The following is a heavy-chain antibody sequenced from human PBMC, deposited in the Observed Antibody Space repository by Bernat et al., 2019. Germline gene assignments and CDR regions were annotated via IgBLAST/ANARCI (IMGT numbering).Heavy chain of an antibody. J-gene: IGHJ5*02. Sequence: QVQLVQSGAEVKKPGAPVKVSCKASGYTFTSYAMHWVRQAPGQRLEWMGWINAGNGNTKYSQKFQGRVTITRDTSASTAYMELSSLRSEDTAVYYCARASNYYGSGSNWFDPWGQGTLVTVSS. CDR2: INAGNGNT. CDR3: ARASNYYGSGSNWFDP. V-gene: IGHV1-3*01. D-gene: IGHD3-10*01. CDR1: GYTFTSYA.